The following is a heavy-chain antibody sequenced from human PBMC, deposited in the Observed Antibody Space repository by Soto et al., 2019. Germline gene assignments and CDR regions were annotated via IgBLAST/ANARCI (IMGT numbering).Heavy chain of an antibody. J-gene: IGHJ4*02. CDR3: VCMPAY. V-gene: IGHV4-39*01. Sequence: QLQLQESGPGLVKPSETLSLTCTVSGGSLTSSSYWGWIRQPPGKGLEWIGSRYYGGNTYYNPSLKSRLTISAVMSKNQFSLNLNSVTAADTAVYFCVCMPAYWGQGTLVTVSS. D-gene: IGHD2-2*01. CDR2: RYYGGNT. CDR1: GGSLTSSSY.